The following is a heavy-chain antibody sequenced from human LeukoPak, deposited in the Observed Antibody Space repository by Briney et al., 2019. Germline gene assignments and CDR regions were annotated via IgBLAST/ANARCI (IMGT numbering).Heavy chain of an antibody. CDR2: IYTSGST. Sequence: SETLSLTCTVSGGSISSYYWSWIRQPAGKGLEWIGRIYTSGSTNYNPSLKSRVTMSVDTSKNQFSLKLSSVTAADTAVYYCARDIVVVVAATTGDYYYYGMDVWGRGTTVTVSS. CDR1: GGSISSYY. D-gene: IGHD2-15*01. J-gene: IGHJ6*02. V-gene: IGHV4-4*07. CDR3: ARDIVVVVAATTGDYYYYGMDV.